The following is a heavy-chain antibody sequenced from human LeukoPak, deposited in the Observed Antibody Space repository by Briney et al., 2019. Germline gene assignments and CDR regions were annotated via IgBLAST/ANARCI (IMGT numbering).Heavy chain of an antibody. CDR3: ARDLGYYGSGSYYRPFLY. Sequence: ASVKVSCKASGYTFTSYAMHWVRQASGQRLEWMGWINAGNGNTKYSQKFQGRVTITRDTSASTAYMELSSLRSEDTAVYYCARDLGYYGSGSYYRPFLYWGQGTLVTVSS. J-gene: IGHJ4*02. V-gene: IGHV1-3*01. CDR2: INAGNGNT. D-gene: IGHD3-10*01. CDR1: GYTFTSYA.